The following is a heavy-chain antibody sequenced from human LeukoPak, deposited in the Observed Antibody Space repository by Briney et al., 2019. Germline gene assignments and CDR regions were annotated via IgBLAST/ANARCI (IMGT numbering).Heavy chain of an antibody. CDR1: GYTSTGYY. CDR3: ARDGTRRYSDEYFQH. J-gene: IGHJ1*01. V-gene: IGHV1-2*02. D-gene: IGHD3-9*01. Sequence: ASVKVSCKASGYTSTGYYMHWVRQAPGQGLEWMGWINPNSGGTNYAQKFQGRVTMTRDTSISTAYMELSRLRSGDTAVYYCARDGTRRYSDEYFQHWGQGTLVTVSS. CDR2: INPNSGGT.